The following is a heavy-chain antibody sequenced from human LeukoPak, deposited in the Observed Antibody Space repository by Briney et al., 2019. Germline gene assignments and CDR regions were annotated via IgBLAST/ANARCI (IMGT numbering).Heavy chain of an antibody. V-gene: IGHV5-51*01. Sequence: GESLKISCKGSGYSFTSYWIGWVRQMPGKGLEWMGIIYPGDSDTRYSPSFQGQVTISADKSISTAYLQWGSLKASGTAMYYCARRYYYDSSGYYWFDPWGQGTLVTVSS. D-gene: IGHD3-22*01. CDR1: GYSFTSYW. CDR2: IYPGDSDT. J-gene: IGHJ5*02. CDR3: ARRYYYDSSGYYWFDP.